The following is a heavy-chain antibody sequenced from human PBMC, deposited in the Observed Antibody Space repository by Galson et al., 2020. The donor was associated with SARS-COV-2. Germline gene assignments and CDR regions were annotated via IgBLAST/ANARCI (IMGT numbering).Heavy chain of an antibody. Sequence: GGSLRLSCAASGFTFSNYPMHWVRQAPGKGLEWVAVISYDGSYKYYADSVKGRFTISRDNSKNTLYLQMNSLRAEDTAVYYCARGLTGATIDYWGQGTLVAVSS. CDR2: ISYDGSYK. J-gene: IGHJ4*02. V-gene: IGHV3-30*04. CDR3: ARGLTGATIDY. D-gene: IGHD5-12*01. CDR1: GFTFSNYP.